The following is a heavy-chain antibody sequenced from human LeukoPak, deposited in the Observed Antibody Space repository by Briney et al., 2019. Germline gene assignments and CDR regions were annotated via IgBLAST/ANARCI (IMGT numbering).Heavy chain of an antibody. CDR3: AKEGYYGSGSFPDY. CDR2: ISHDGSNE. V-gene: IGHV3-30*18. CDR1: GFTFSSYG. J-gene: IGHJ4*02. D-gene: IGHD3-10*01. Sequence: GGSLRLSCAASGFTFSSYGMHWVRQAPGKGLEWVAVISHDGSNEYYADSVEGRFTISRANSKNTLYLQMNSLRPEDTAVYYCAKEGYYGSGSFPDYWGQGTLVTVSS.